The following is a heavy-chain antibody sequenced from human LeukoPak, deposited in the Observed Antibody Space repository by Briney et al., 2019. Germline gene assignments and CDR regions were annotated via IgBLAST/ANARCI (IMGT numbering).Heavy chain of an antibody. J-gene: IGHJ3*02. Sequence: ASVKVSCXASGYTFTSYGISWVRQARGQGLEWMGWISAYNGNTNYAQKLQGRVTMTTDTSTSTAYMELRSLRSDDTAVYYCARVVVAAAADAFDIWGQGTMVTVSS. CDR1: GYTFTSYG. CDR2: ISAYNGNT. V-gene: IGHV1-18*01. CDR3: ARVVVAAAADAFDI. D-gene: IGHD2-15*01.